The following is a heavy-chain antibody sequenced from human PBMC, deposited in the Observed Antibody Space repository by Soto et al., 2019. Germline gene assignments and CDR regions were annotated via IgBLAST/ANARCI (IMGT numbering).Heavy chain of an antibody. CDR2: IYPGDSDT. V-gene: IGHV5-51*01. CDR1: GYSFTNYW. Sequence: VESLKISCNGSGYSFTNYWIGWVRQMPGKGLEWMGNIYPGDSDTRYGPSFQGQVTISADKSISTAYLQWSSLKASDTAMYYCAKYACSDSSCYGGVEYWGQGTPVTVSS. D-gene: IGHD2-2*01. J-gene: IGHJ4*02. CDR3: AKYACSDSSCYGGVEY.